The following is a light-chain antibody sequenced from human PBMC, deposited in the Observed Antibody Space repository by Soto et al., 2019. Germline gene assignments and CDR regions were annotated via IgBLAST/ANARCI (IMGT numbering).Light chain of an antibody. CDR1: RSVTSN. V-gene: IGKV3-15*01. Sequence: IVMTQSPATLSVSPGERATLSCRASRSVTSNLAWYQQKPGQAPRLLIYGASTRATGISARFSGSGSGSEFTLTISSLQSEDFAVYFCQQYDERPLTFGGGTKVDIK. CDR2: GAS. J-gene: IGKJ4*01. CDR3: QQYDERPLT.